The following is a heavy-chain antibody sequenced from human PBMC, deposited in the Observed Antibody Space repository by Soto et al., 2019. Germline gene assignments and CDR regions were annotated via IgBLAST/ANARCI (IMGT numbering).Heavy chain of an antibody. J-gene: IGHJ4*02. CDR2: IYYSGST. D-gene: IGHD3-22*01. Sequence: PSETLSLTCTASGGSISRSSYYWGWVRQPPGKGLEWIGRIYYSGSTYYKPSLRSRVTISVDTSKNQFSLKLSSVTAADTAVFYCARAYDYYDNSGYYYFDYWGQGSLVTVSS. CDR3: ARAYDYYDNSGYYYFDY. CDR1: GGSISRSSYY. V-gene: IGHV4-39*01.